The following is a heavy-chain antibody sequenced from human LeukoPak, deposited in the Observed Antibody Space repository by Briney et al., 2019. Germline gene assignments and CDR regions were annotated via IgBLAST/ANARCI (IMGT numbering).Heavy chain of an antibody. CDR2: IYYSGST. J-gene: IGHJ5*02. Sequence: SXTLSLTCTVSGGSISSSGYYWGWIRQPPGKGLEWIASIYYSGSTYYNPYLKSRITISVDTSKNQLSLKLSSLTAADTAVYYCARHEYSGSYYGLSWFDPWGQGTLVTVSS. CDR3: ARHEYSGSYYGLSWFDP. V-gene: IGHV4-39*01. D-gene: IGHD1-26*01. CDR1: GGSISSSGYY.